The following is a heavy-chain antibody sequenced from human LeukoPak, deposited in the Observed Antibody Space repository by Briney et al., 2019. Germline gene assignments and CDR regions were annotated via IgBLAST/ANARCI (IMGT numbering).Heavy chain of an antibody. J-gene: IGHJ4*02. CDR2: TYYRSKWYN. D-gene: IGHD4-17*01. V-gene: IGHV6-1*01. Sequence: QTLSLTCAISGDSVSSNSAAWNWITQSPSRGLVWLGRTYYRSKWYNDFAVSVKSRITINPDTSKYQLSLQLNSVTPEDTAVYYCARSLLYGTISGVDYWGQGTLVTVSS. CDR1: GDSVSSNSAA. CDR3: ARSLLYGTISGVDY.